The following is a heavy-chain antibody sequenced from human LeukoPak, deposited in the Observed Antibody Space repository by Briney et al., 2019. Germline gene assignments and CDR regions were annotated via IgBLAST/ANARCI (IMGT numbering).Heavy chain of an antibody. CDR1: GGTFGSYA. CDR2: IIPIFGTA. V-gene: IGHV1-69*05. CDR3: ARNRVGASGPRH. D-gene: IGHD1-26*01. J-gene: IGHJ4*02. Sequence: GASVKVSCKASGGTFGSYAISWVRQAPGQGLEWMGGIIPIFGTANYAQKFQGRVTITTDESTSTAYMELSNLRSEDTAVYYCARNRVGASGPRHWGQGTLVTVSS.